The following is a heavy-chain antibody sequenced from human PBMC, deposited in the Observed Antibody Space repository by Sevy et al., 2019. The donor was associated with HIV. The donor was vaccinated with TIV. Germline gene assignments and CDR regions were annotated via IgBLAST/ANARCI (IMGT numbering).Heavy chain of an antibody. CDR3: ARDLPADLESPYYYYGMDV. CDR1: GFTFSDYY. D-gene: IGHD1-1*01. CDR2: ISRSAITI. V-gene: IGHV3-11*01. J-gene: IGHJ6*02. Sequence: GGSLRLSCVASGFTFSDYYMSWVRQAPGKGLEWVSSISRSAITIYYADSVQGRFTISRDNANNSLYLQMNSLRAEDTAVYYCARDLPADLESPYYYYGMDVWGQGTMVTVSS.